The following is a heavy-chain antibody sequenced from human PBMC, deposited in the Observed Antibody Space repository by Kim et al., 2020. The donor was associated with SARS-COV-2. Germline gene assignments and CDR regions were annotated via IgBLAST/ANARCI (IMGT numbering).Heavy chain of an antibody. D-gene: IGHD1-26*01. CDR1: GFTFSTNA. CDR3: AKDRVSGTSKTFYFDY. V-gene: IGHV3-23*01. CDR2: IGVRGDNT. Sequence: GRSLRLSCAASGFTFSTNAMSWVRQAPGKGLEWVSGIGVRGDNTYYADSVKGRFTISRDNSKNTLYLQMSSLGAEDTAVYYCAKDRVSGTSKTFYFDYSGQGTLVTVSS. J-gene: IGHJ4*02.